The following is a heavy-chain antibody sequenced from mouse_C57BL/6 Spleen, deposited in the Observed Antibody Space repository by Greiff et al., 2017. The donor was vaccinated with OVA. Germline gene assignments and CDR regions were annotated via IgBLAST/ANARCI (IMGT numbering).Heavy chain of an antibody. J-gene: IGHJ2*01. CDR3: TRGTTVVEGYYFDY. V-gene: IGHV1-5*01. CDR1: GYTFTSYW. D-gene: IGHD1-1*01. CDR2: IYPGNSDT. Sequence: VQLQQSGTVLARPGASVKMSCKTSGYTFTSYWMHWVKQRPGQGLEWIGAIYPGNSDTSYNQKFKGKAKLTAVTSASTAYMELSSLTNEDSAVYYCTRGTTVVEGYYFDYWGQGTTLTVSS.